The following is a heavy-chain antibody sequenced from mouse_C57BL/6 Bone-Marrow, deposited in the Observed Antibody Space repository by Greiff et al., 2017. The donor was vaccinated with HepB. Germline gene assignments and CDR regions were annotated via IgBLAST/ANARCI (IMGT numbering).Heavy chain of an antibody. D-gene: IGHD2-3*01. CDR3: ERGLLDYYAMDY. CDR2: SDPEDGET. J-gene: IGHJ4*01. CDR1: GFNIKDYY. V-gene: IGHV14-2*01. Sequence: VHVKQSGAELVKPGASVKLSCTASGFNIKDYYMHWVKQRTEQGLEWIGRSDPEDGETKYAPKFQGKATITADTSSNTAYLQLSSLTSEDTAVYYCERGLLDYYAMDYWGQGTSGTVSS.